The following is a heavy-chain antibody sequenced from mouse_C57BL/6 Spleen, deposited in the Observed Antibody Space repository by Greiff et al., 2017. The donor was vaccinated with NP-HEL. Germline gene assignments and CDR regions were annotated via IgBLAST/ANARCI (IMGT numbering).Heavy chain of an antibody. CDR1: GYTFTDYE. J-gene: IGHJ4*01. Sequence: VKLMESGAELVRPGASVTLSCKASGYTFTDYEMHWVKQTPVHGLEWIGAIDPETGGTAYNQKFKGKARLTADKSSSTAYMELRSLTSEDSAVYYCKKYVGITNNYAMDYWGQGTSVTVSS. V-gene: IGHV1-15*01. CDR2: IDPETGGT. D-gene: IGHD2-4*01. CDR3: KKYVGITNNYAMDY.